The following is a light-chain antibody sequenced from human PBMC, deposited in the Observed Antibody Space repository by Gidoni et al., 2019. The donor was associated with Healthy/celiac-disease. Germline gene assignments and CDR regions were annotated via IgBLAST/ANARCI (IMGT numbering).Light chain of an antibody. CDR2: KAS. V-gene: IGKV1-5*03. CDR1: QSISSW. J-gene: IGKJ2*01. CDR3: QQYNSYPYT. Sequence: IQITQSPSTLSASVGDRVTITCRASQSISSWLAWYQQNPGKAPKLLIYKASSLESGVPSRFSGSGSGTEFTLTISSLQPDDFATYYCQQYNSYPYTFGQGTKLEIK.